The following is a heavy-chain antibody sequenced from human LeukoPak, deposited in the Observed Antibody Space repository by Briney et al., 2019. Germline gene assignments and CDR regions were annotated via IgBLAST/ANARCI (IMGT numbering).Heavy chain of an antibody. V-gene: IGHV3-21*01. J-gene: IGHJ6*02. Sequence: GGSLRLSCAASGFTFSSYSMNWVRQAPGKGLEWVSSISSSSSYIYYADSVKGRFTISRDNAKNSLYLQMNSLRAEDTAVYYCARAHSSGWPSYYYYYCMDVWGQGTTVTVSS. CDR2: ISSSSSYI. D-gene: IGHD6-19*01. CDR3: ARAHSSGWPSYYYYYCMDV. CDR1: GFTFSSYS.